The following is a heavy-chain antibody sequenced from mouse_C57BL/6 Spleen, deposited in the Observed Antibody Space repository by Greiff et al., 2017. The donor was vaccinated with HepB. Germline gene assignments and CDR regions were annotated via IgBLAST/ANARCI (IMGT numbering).Heavy chain of an antibody. V-gene: IGHV1-59*01. J-gene: IGHJ4*01. CDR2: IDPSDSYT. D-gene: IGHD1-1*01. CDR1: GYTFTSYW. Sequence: QVQLQQPGAELVRPGTSVKLSCKASGYTFTSYWMHWVKQRPGQGLEWIGVIDPSDSYTNYNQKFKGKATLTVDTSSSTAYMQLSSLTSEDSAVYYCARGIYYYGSGAMDYWGQGTSVTVSS. CDR3: ARGIYYYGSGAMDY.